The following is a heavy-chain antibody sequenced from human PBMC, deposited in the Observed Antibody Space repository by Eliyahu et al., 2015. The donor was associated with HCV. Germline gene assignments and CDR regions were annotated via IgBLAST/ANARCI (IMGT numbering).Heavy chain of an antibody. J-gene: IGHJ4*02. V-gene: IGHV1-2*06. Sequence: QVQXVQSGAEVKKPGAXVKVPCKTSGYTFTDYYRHWGRQAPGQGLEWMGRIDPYNGDTKSVQKFQGRVTVTRDTSISTAYMEVNRLTSDDTAVYFCARGGLRGGLLGRFAYWGQGTLVTVSS. CDR3: ARGGLRGGLLGRFAY. D-gene: IGHD1-26*01. CDR2: IDPYNGDT. CDR1: GYTFTDYY.